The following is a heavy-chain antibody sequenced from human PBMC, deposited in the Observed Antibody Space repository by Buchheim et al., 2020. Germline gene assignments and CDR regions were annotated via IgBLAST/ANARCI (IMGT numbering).Heavy chain of an antibody. CDR2: VSYSGST. Sequence: QVQLQESGPGLVKPSETLSLTCTISGGSIHNYYWTWIRQPPGKGLEYIGYVSYSGSTNYNPSLKSRVTIPVDTSKNQVSLKLNSVTAADTAVYFCARGDYYFDYWGQGTL. V-gene: IGHV4-59*01. CDR3: ARGDYYFDY. J-gene: IGHJ4*02. D-gene: IGHD3/OR15-3a*01. CDR1: GGSIHNYY.